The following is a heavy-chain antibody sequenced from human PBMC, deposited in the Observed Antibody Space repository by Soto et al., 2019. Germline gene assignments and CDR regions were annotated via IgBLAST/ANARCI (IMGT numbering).Heavy chain of an antibody. CDR2: IYYSGST. CDR3: ARDKITGLFDY. D-gene: IGHD2-8*02. Sequence: SETLSLTCTVSGGSISRSSFHWGWIRQAPGKGLEGIGSIYYSGSTYYSPSLKSRVTISVDTSKNQFSLKLTSVTAADTAVYYCARDKITGLFDYWGQGTLVT. CDR1: GGSISRSSFH. V-gene: IGHV4-39*07. J-gene: IGHJ4*02.